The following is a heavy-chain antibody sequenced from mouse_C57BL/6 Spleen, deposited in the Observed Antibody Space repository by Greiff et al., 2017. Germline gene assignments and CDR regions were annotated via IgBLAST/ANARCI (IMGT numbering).Heavy chain of an antibody. CDR1: GYAFTNYL. D-gene: IGHD1-1*01. Sequence: VQLQQSGAELVRPGTSVKVSCKASGYAFTNYLIEWVKQRPGQGLEWIGVINPGSGGTNYNEKFKGKATLTADKSSSTAYMQLSSLTSEDSAVYFCARSTVVVHYYAMDYWGQGTSGTVSS. CDR3: ARSTVVVHYYAMDY. CDR2: INPGSGGT. J-gene: IGHJ4*01. V-gene: IGHV1-54*01.